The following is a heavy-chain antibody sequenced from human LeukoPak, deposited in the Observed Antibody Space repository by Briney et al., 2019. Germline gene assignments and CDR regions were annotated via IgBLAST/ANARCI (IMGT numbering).Heavy chain of an antibody. CDR3: ARDYSGSGSSYDS. Sequence: GGSLRLSCVVSGFTFSSYSMNWVRQAPGKGLEWVSYISSSNNRMSYADSVKGRFTISRDNAKNSLYLQMNSLRAEDTAVYYCARDYSGSGSSYDSWGQGTLVTVS. V-gene: IGHV3-48*04. CDR1: GFTFSSYS. J-gene: IGHJ5*02. CDR2: ISSSNNRM. D-gene: IGHD3-10*01.